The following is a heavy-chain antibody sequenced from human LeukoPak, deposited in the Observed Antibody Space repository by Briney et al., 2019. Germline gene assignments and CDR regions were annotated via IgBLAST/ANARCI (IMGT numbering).Heavy chain of an antibody. D-gene: IGHD4-17*01. J-gene: IGHJ4*02. CDR3: ARHATGGAVTTLIDY. CDR1: GYSFTSYW. CDR2: ISPGDSDT. Sequence: TGESLKISCKGSGYSFTSYWIGWLRQMPGEGLEWMGIISPGDSDTRYSPSFQGQVTISADKSISTAYLQWSSLKASDTAMYYCARHATGGAVTTLIDYWGQGTLVTVSS. V-gene: IGHV5-51*01.